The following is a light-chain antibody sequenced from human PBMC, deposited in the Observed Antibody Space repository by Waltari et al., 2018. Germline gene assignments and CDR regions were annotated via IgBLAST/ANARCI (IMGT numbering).Light chain of an antibody. CDR3: QTGGHGTWV. CDR2: VNSEGSH. J-gene: IGLJ3*02. CDR1: SGISSTV. V-gene: IGLV4-69*01. Sequence: QLELTQSHSASASLGASVKLNCTSSSGISSTVIEWLQQYPEKGPRYLMKVNSEGSHSKGDAIPDRFSGSSSGAERYLTSSNLQSEYEADYYCQTGGHGTWVFGGGTKLTVL.